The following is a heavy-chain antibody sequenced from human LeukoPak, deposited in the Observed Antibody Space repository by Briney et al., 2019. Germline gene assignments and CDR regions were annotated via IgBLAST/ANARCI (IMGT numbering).Heavy chain of an antibody. V-gene: IGHV3-66*01. J-gene: IGHJ4*02. CDR2: MYSGGGT. CDR3: ARDPSPFYGDYGY. CDR1: GVTVSSSY. Sequence: GGSLRLSCAASGVTVSSSYMSWVRQAPGTGLEWVSIMYSGGGTDYADSVKGRFTISRDNSKNTLYLQMNSLRAEDTAVYYCARDPSPFYGDYGYWGQGTLVTVSS. D-gene: IGHD4-17*01.